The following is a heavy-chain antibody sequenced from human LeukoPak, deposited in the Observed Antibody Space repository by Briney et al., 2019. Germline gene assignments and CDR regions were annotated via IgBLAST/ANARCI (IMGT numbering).Heavy chain of an antibody. D-gene: IGHD4-17*01. CDR3: ARLGARQMLEY. J-gene: IGHJ4*02. V-gene: IGHV3-7*01. CDR1: EFTFSSYW. Sequence: AGGSLRLSCAASEFTFSSYWMSWVRQAPGKGPEWVANIKQDGGQIYYLESVKGRFTVSRDNAKNSLYLQMNSLRAEDTAVYYCARLGARQMLEYWGQGTLVTVSS. CDR2: IKQDGGQI.